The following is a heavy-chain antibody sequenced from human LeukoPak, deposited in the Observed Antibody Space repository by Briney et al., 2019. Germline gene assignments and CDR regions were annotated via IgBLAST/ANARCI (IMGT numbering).Heavy chain of an antibody. Sequence: GRSLRLSCAASGFTFDDYAMHWVRQAPGKGLEWVSGISWNSGSIGYADSVKGRFTISRDNAKNSLYLQMNSLRAEDTALYYCAKADKWELLRGDFDYWGQGTLVTVSS. D-gene: IGHD1-26*01. V-gene: IGHV3-9*01. CDR1: GFTFDDYA. J-gene: IGHJ4*02. CDR2: ISWNSGSI. CDR3: AKADKWELLRGDFDY.